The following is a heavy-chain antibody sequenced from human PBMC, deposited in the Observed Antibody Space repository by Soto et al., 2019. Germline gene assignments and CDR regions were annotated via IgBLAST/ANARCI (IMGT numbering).Heavy chain of an antibody. V-gene: IGHV2-5*02. CDR1: GFSLTTRGVG. Sequence: QITLKESGPTLVKPTQTLTLTCTFSGFSLTTRGVGVGWIRQPPGKALECLALIYWDDDKRYSPSLKSRLSITNDTSNNQVVLTMTNVDPVDTATYYCAHIPNYYQYDWFDPWGQGTLVSVSS. CDR3: AHIPNYYQYDWFDP. CDR2: IYWDDDK. J-gene: IGHJ5*02. D-gene: IGHD3-16*01.